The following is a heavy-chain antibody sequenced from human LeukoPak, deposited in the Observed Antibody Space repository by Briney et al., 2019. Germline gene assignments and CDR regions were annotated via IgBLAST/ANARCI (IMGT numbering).Heavy chain of an antibody. Sequence: GGSLRLSCAASGFTFSSYAMHWVRQAPGKGLEWVGNLKQDGSEIYYLDSVKGRFTISRDNTKNSLYLQMNSLRAEDTAVYYCATIEAVRFHYWGQGTLVTVSS. V-gene: IGHV3-7*01. D-gene: IGHD4-17*01. CDR2: LKQDGSEI. CDR1: GFTFSSYA. CDR3: ATIEAVRFHY. J-gene: IGHJ4*02.